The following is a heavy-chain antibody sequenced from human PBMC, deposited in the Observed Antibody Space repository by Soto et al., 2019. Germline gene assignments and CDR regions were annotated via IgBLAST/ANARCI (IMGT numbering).Heavy chain of an antibody. CDR2: IYYSGST. CDR1: GGSISSSSYY. D-gene: IGHD3-22*01. CDR3: ARHGITVIVAY. J-gene: IGHJ4*02. Sequence: SETLSLTCTVSGGSISSSSYYWGWIRQPPGKGLEWIGSIYYSGSTYYNPSLKSRVTISVDTSKNQFSLKLSSVTAADTAVYYCARHGITVIVAYWGQGTLVTVS. V-gene: IGHV4-39*01.